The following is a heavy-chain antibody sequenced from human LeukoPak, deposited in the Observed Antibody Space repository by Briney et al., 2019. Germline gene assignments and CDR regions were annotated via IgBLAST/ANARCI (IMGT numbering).Heavy chain of an antibody. D-gene: IGHD1-26*01. CDR3: ARDQQDLSGSYSLTFDY. V-gene: IGHV3-30-3*01. Sequence: GRSLRLSCAASGFTFSSYAMHWVRQAPGKGLEWVAVISYDGSNKYHADSVKGRSTISRDNSKNTLYLQMTSLRAEDTAVYYCARDQQDLSGSYSLTFDYWGQGTLVTVSS. CDR1: GFTFSSYA. CDR2: ISYDGSNK. J-gene: IGHJ4*02.